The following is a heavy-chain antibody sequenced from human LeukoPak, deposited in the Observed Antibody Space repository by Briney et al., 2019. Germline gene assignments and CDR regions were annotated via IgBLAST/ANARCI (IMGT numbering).Heavy chain of an antibody. V-gene: IGHV3-23*01. J-gene: IGHJ4*02. CDR3: ASPQY. CDR1: GFTFSNFL. Sequence: GGSLRLSCAASGFTFSNFLMTWVRQAPGKGPEWVSAISGSGGDTYYADSVKGRFTISRDNSKNTLYLQMNSLRAEDTAVYYCASPQYWGQGTLVTVSS. CDR2: ISGSGGDT.